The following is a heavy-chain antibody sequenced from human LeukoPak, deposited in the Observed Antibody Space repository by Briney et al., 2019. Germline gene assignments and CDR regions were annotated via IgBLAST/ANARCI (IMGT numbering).Heavy chain of an antibody. V-gene: IGHV1-2*02. CDR2: INPNGAAT. Sequence: ASVKVSCKASGYSFTGYYIHWVRQAPGQGLEWMGWINPNGAATNYAQKFQGSVTMTRDTSISTAYMELSSLRSDDMAVYYCARGEFWSGFGDYWGQGTLVTVSS. CDR3: ARGEFWSGFGDY. D-gene: IGHD3-3*01. J-gene: IGHJ4*02. CDR1: GYSFTGYY.